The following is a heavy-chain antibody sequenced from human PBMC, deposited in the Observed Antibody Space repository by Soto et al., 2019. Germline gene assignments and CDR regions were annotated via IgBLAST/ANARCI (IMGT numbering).Heavy chain of an antibody. CDR1: GFTFSSYA. CDR3: ARDPHAIFDY. Sequence: GGSLRLSCAASGFTFSSYAMHWVRQAPGKGLEWVAVISYDGSNKYYADSVKGRCTISRDNSKNTLYLQMNSLRAEDTAGYCSARDPHAIFDYWGQETLVTVSS. J-gene: IGHJ4*02. V-gene: IGHV3-30-3*01. CDR2: ISYDGSNK.